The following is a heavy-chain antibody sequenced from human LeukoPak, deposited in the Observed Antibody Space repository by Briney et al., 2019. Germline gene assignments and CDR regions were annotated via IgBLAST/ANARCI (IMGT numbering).Heavy chain of an antibody. D-gene: IGHD3-10*01. J-gene: IGHJ4*02. Sequence: SETLSLTCAVSGASISSNWWNWVRQPPGKGLEWIGEIHHSGSANYNPSLKSRVTISLDTSENQFSLRLSSVTAADTAVYYCVRDRGEWSYSHDYWGQGTLVTVSS. CDR1: GASISSNW. CDR2: IHHSGSA. V-gene: IGHV4-4*02. CDR3: VRDRGEWSYSHDY.